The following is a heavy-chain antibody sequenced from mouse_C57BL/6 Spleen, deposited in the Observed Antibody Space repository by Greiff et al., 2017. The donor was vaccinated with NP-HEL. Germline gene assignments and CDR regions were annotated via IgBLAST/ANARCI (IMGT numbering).Heavy chain of an antibody. Sequence: VQLQQSGPELVKPGASVKIPCKASGYTFTDYNMDWVKQSHGKSLEWIGDINPNNGGTIYNQKFKGKATLTVDKSSSTAYMELRSLTSEDTAVYYCARFITTVVERYFDVWGTGTTVTVSS. CDR2: INPNNGGT. J-gene: IGHJ1*03. D-gene: IGHD1-1*01. V-gene: IGHV1-18*01. CDR1: GYTFTDYN. CDR3: ARFITTVVERYFDV.